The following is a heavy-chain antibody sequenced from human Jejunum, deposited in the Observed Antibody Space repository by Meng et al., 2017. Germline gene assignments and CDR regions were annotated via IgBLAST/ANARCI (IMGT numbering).Heavy chain of an antibody. CDR1: GFTFRHYK. J-gene: IGHJ3*02. CDR3: ARDYNYGYGGVGYAFDI. Sequence: GESLKISCAVSGFTFRHYKMNWVRQAPGKGLEWVSSISSSGSDIIYADSMKGRFTISRDNAKNSLSLQMNSLRAEDTALYYCARDYNYGYGGVGYAFDIWGQGTMVTVSS. D-gene: IGHD5-18*01. CDR2: ISSSGSDI. V-gene: IGHV3-21*01.